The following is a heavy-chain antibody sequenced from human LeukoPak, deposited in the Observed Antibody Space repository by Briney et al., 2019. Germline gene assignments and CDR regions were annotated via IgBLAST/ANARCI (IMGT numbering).Heavy chain of an antibody. CDR1: GFTFDDHA. D-gene: IGHD3-22*01. CDR2: ISWNSGSI. Sequence: GRSLRLSCAASGFTFDDHAMHWVRQAPGKGLEWVSGISWNSGSIGYADSVKGRFTISRDNAKNSLYLQMNSLRAEDMALYYCAKDIRYYYDSSGYYDYWGQGTLVTVSS. V-gene: IGHV3-9*03. CDR3: AKDIRYYYDSSGYYDY. J-gene: IGHJ4*02.